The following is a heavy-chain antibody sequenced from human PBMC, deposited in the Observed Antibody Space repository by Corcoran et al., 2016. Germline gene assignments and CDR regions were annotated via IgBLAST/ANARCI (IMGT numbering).Heavy chain of an antibody. V-gene: IGHV3-30*18. CDR3: AKAIAIGTYYYYGMDV. Sequence: QVQLVESGGGVVQPGRSLRLSCAASGFTFSSYGMHWVRQAPGKGLEWVAVISYDGSNKYYADSVKGRFTISRDNSKNTLYLQMNSLRAEDTAVYYCAKAIAIGTYYYYGMDVWGQGTTVTVSS. D-gene: IGHD2-21*01. J-gene: IGHJ6*02. CDR2: ISYDGSNK. CDR1: GFTFSSYG.